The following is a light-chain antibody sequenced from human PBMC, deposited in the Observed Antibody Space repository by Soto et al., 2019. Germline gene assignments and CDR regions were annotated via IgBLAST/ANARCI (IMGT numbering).Light chain of an antibody. CDR2: GAS. CDR1: QSVRSN. V-gene: IGKV3-15*01. CDR3: QQDNKWPTR. Sequence: IEVTHSPCTVSIYTFDLATLSFLASQSVRSNLAWYQQKPGQAHRLLIYGASTRATGIPAGLSGSGSGTEFTLTISSLQSEDYAVYCCQQDNKWPTRFGQ. J-gene: IGKJ1*01.